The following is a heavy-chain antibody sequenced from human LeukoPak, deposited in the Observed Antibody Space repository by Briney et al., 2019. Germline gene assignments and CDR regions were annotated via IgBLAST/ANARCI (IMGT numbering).Heavy chain of an antibody. CDR3: ARLLWFGELSPYGMDV. J-gene: IGHJ6*02. CDR2: INHSGST. V-gene: IGHV4-34*01. CDR1: GGSFSGYY. Sequence: SETLSLTCAVYGGSFSGYYWSWIRQPPGKGLEWIGEINHSGSTNYNPSLKSRVTISVDTSKNQFSLKLSSVTAADTAVYYCARLLWFGELSPYGMDVRDQGTTVTVSS. D-gene: IGHD3-10*01.